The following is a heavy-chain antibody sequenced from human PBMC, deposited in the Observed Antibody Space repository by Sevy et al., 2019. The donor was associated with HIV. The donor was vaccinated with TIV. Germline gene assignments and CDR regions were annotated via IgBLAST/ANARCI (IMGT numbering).Heavy chain of an antibody. J-gene: IGHJ5*02. V-gene: IGHV3-23*01. CDR1: GFTFSSYA. CDR2: ISGSGGST. CDR3: AKDTGDYVWGSYSPNWFDP. Sequence: GGSLRLSCAASGFTFSSYAMSWVRQAPGKGLEWVSAISGSGGSTYDADSVKGRFTISRDNSKNTLYLQMNSLRAEDTAVYYCAKDTGDYVWGSYSPNWFDPRGQGTLVTVSS. D-gene: IGHD3-16*01.